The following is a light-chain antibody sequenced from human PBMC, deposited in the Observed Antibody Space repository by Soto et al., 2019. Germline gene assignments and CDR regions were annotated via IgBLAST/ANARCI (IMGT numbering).Light chain of an antibody. J-gene: IGLJ2*01. V-gene: IGLV1-44*01. Sequence: QSVLTQPPSASGTPGQRVTISCSGSISNIGSHTVNWYQQLPGTAPKLLIYSNNQRPSGVPDRFSGSKSGTSASLAISGLQSEHEGDYYCAAWDDSLNGRGVFGGGTKLTVL. CDR3: AAWDDSLNGRGV. CDR1: ISNIGSHT. CDR2: SNN.